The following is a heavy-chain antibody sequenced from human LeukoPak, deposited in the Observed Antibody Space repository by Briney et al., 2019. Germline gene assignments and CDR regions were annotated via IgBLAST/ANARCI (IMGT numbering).Heavy chain of an antibody. D-gene: IGHD4-23*01. CDR3: ARETTVVTPGRSDVFDN. J-gene: IGHJ3*02. CDR1: GDSPNSHY. CDR2: IYYSGST. Sequence: SETLSLTSTLTGDSPNSHYWNWIRQPPGQGPARIGHIYYSGSTNYNSSLKSRVTISVDTSKNQFSLKLSSVTAADTAVYYCARETTVVTPGRSDVFDNWGQGTMVTVSS. V-gene: IGHV4-59*11.